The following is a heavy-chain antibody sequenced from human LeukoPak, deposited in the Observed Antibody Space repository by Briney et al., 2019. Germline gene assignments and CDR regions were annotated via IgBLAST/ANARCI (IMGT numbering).Heavy chain of an antibody. CDR3: AKNRFGGSSPDYFDF. D-gene: IGHD1-26*01. J-gene: IGHJ4*02. Sequence: GGSLRLSCAASGFTFSTYSMNWIRQVPGKGLEWVSSITSSSSYIYYADSGKGRFTISRDNAKNSLYLQMNSLRAEDTAVYYCAKNRFGGSSPDYFDFWGQGTLVTVSS. CDR1: GFTFSTYS. CDR2: ITSSSSYI. V-gene: IGHV3-21*01.